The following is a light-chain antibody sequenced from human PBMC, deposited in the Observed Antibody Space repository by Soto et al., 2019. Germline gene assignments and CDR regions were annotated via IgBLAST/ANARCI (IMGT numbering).Light chain of an antibody. J-gene: IGLJ1*01. V-gene: IGLV2-14*01. CDR3: SSYTSSSLYV. CDR2: DVS. Sequence: QSALTQPASVSGSPGQSITISCTGTSSDVGGYNYVSWYQQLPGKAPKLIIYDVSDRPSGVSNRFSGSKSGNTASLTISGLQAEDEADYYCSSYTSSSLYVFGTGTKVTV. CDR1: SSDVGGYNY.